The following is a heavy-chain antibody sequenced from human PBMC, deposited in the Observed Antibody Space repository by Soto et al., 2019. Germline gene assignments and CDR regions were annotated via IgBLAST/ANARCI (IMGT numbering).Heavy chain of an antibody. D-gene: IGHD4-17*01. V-gene: IGHV4-34*01. Sequence: QVQLQQWGAGLLKPSETLSLTCAVYGGSFSGYYWSWIRQPPGKGLEWIGEINHSGSTNYNPSLKSRVTISVDTSKNQFSLKLSSVTAADTAVYYCARRVDHSYGAIDYWGQGTLVTVSS. CDR1: GGSFSGYY. J-gene: IGHJ4*02. CDR3: ARRVDHSYGAIDY. CDR2: INHSGST.